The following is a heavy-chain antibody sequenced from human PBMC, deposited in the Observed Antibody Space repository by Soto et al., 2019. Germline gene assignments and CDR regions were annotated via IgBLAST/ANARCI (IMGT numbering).Heavy chain of an antibody. D-gene: IGHD2-15*01. CDR2: IIPIFGTA. CDR3: AREPGYSFPRGVVVVAATKYNWFDP. V-gene: IGHV1-69*13. J-gene: IGHJ5*02. CDR1: GGTFSSYA. Sequence: SVKVFCKASGGTFSSYASSWLRQAPGQGLEWMGGIIPIFGTANYAQKFQGRVTITADESTSTAYMELSSLRSEDTAVYYCAREPGYSFPRGVVVVAATKYNWFDPWGQGTLVTVSS.